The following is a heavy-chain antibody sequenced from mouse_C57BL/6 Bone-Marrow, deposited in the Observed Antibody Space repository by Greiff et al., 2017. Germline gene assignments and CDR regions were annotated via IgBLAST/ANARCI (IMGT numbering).Heavy chain of an antibody. CDR2: IRSKSNNYAT. V-gene: IGHV10-1*01. CDR3: VRRGYYGSSGRNAMDY. CDR1: GFSFNTYA. J-gene: IGHJ4*01. D-gene: IGHD1-1*01. Sequence: DVQLVESGGGLVQPKGSLKLSCAASGFSFNTYAMNWVRQAPGKGLEWVARIRSKSNNYATYYADSVKDRFTISRDDSESMLYLQMNNLKTEDTAMYYCVRRGYYGSSGRNAMDYWGQGTSVTVSS.